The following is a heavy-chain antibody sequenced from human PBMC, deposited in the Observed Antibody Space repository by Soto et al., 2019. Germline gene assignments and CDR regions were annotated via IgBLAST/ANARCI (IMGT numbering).Heavy chain of an antibody. J-gene: IGHJ3*01. V-gene: IGHV3-23*01. D-gene: IGHD2-15*01. Sequence: EVQLLDSGGGLVQPGGSLRLSCAASGFIFSSYAMSWVRQAPGKGLEWVSTISGSGAYTYYADSVKGRFTISRDNSKNTLYLQRNGLRGEDTAVYYCEKTNFGGKGVGAFAFWGQGTMVTVSS. CDR2: ISGSGAYT. CDR1: GFIFSSYA. CDR3: EKTNFGGKGVGAFAF.